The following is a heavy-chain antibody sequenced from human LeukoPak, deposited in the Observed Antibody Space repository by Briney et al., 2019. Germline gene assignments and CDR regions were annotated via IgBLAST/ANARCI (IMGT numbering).Heavy chain of an antibody. D-gene: IGHD6-13*01. V-gene: IGHV6-1*01. CDR1: GDSVSSNSAA. CDR2: TYYRSKWYN. Sequence: SQTLSLTCAISGDSVSSNSAAWNWIRQSPSRGLEWLGRTYYRSKWYNDYAVSVKSQITINPDTSKNKFSLQLNSGTAEETAVYYCARDLTSSWYFHYWGQGTLVTVSS. J-gene: IGHJ4*02. CDR3: ARDLTSSWYFHY.